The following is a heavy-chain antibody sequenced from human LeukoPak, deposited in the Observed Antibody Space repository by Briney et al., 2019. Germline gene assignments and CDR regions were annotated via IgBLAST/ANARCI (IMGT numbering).Heavy chain of an antibody. CDR3: AFSRSYQDSSGYYLSYFDY. CDR1: GVSLSIGGYN. V-gene: IGHV4-31*03. D-gene: IGHD3-22*01. J-gene: IGHJ4*02. CDR2: IYYSGST. Sequence: SQTLSLTCTVSGVSLSIGGYNSGWIRQHPGKGLEWIGYIYYSGSTYYNPSLKSRVTISVDTSKNQFSLKLSSVTAADKGVCYSAFSRSYQDSSGYYLSYFDYWGQGTLVTVSS.